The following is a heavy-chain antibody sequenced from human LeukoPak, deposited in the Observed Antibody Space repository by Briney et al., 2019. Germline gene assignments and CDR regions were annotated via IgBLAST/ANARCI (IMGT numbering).Heavy chain of an antibody. V-gene: IGHV1-2*02. J-gene: IGHJ5*02. Sequence: ASVKVSCKASGYTFTGYYMHWVRQAPGQGLEWMGWINPNSGGTNYAQKFQGRVTMTRDTSISTAYMELSRLRSDDTAVYYCARSGLEIITMVRGVIVSGNWFDPWGQGTLVTVSS. CDR2: INPNSGGT. D-gene: IGHD3-10*01. CDR3: ARSGLEIITMVRGVIVSGNWFDP. CDR1: GYTFTGYY.